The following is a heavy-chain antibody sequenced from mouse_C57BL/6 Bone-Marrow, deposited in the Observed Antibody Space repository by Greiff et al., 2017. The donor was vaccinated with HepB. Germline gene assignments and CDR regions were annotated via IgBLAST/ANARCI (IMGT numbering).Heavy chain of an antibody. Sequence: QVQLQQPGAELVKPGASVKLSCKASGYTFTSYWMQWVKQRPGQGLEWIGEIDPSDSYTNYNQKFKGKATLPVDTSSSTAYMQLSSLTSEDSAVYYCARADGSSYGYWGQGTTLTVSS. V-gene: IGHV1-50*01. D-gene: IGHD1-1*01. J-gene: IGHJ2*01. CDR2: IDPSDSYT. CDR1: GYTFTSYW. CDR3: ARADGSSYGY.